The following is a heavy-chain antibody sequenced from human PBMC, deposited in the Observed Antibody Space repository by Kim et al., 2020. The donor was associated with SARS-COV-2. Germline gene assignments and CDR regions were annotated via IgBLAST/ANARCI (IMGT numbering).Heavy chain of an antibody. Sequence: QPPGKGLEWIGEINHSGSTNYNPSLKSRVTISVDTSKNQFSLKLSSVTAADTAVYYCARGNTISHFYYYYGMDVWGQGTMVTVSS. CDR2: INHSGST. D-gene: IGHD3-9*01. V-gene: IGHV4-34*01. J-gene: IGHJ6*02. CDR3: ARGNTISHFYYYYGMDV.